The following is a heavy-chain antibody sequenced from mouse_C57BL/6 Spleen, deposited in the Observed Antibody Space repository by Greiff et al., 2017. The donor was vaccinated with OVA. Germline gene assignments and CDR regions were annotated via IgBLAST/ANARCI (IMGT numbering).Heavy chain of an antibody. CDR2: IYPSDSET. CDR1: GYTFTSYW. Sequence: VQLQQPGAELVRPGSSVKLSCKASGYTFTSYWMDWVKQRPGQGLEWIGNIYPSDSETHYNQKFKDKATLTVAKSSSTAYMQLSSLRSEDSAVYYCARSGPKEWFAYWGQGTLVTVSA. CDR3: ARSGPKEWFAY. D-gene: IGHD3-1*01. J-gene: IGHJ3*01. V-gene: IGHV1-61*01.